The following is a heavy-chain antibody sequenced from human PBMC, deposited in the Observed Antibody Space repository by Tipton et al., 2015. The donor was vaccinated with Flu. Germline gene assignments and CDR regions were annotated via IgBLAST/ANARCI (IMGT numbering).Heavy chain of an antibody. D-gene: IGHD1-26*01. V-gene: IGHV3-43D*03. Sequence: SLRLSCAASGLTFDGYDMHWVRQAPGKGLEWVSVISWDGGSTFYADSVRGRFTVSRDNSENSLYLQMSSLRAGDTALYYCATEVAWQGGDYYGVDVWGRGTTVTVSS. J-gene: IGHJ6*02. CDR2: ISWDGGST. CDR3: ATEVAWQGGDYYGVDV. CDR1: GLTFDGYD.